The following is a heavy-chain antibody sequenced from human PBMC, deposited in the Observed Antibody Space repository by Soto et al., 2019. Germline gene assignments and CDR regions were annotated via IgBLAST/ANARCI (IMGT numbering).Heavy chain of an antibody. D-gene: IGHD3-22*01. CDR3: ARQPHDYYDSSGYYYGMDV. CDR1: GGSISSSSYY. J-gene: IGHJ6*02. Sequence: SETLSLTCTVSGGSISSSSYYWGWIRQPPGKGLEWIGSIYYSGSTYYNPSLKSRVTISVDTSKNQFSLKLSSVTAADTAVYYCARQPHDYYDSSGYYYGMDVWGQGTTVTVSS. CDR2: IYYSGST. V-gene: IGHV4-39*01.